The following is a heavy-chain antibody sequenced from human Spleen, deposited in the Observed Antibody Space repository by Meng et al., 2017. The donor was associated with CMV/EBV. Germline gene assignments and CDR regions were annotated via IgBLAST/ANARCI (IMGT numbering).Heavy chain of an antibody. V-gene: IGHV3-21*01. CDR3: ARGPYSSPTDY. J-gene: IGHJ4*02. Sequence: GESLKISCAASGFTFSNYAMNWVRQAPGKGLEWVSSISSSSSYIYYADSVKGRFTISRDNAKNSLYLQMNSLRAEDTAVYYCARGPYSSPTDYWGQGTLVTVSS. CDR2: ISSSSSYI. CDR1: GFTFSNYA. D-gene: IGHD6-13*01.